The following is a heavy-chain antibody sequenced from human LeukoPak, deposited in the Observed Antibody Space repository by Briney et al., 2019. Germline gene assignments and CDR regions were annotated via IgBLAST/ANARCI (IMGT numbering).Heavy chain of an antibody. CDR3: ARDLLSRMATGVGFDY. Sequence: PGGSLRLSCTVSGFTVSSNSMSWVRQAPGKGLEWVSFIYSDNTHYSDSVKGRFTISRDNAKNSLYLQMNSLRAEDTAVYYCARDLLSRMATGVGFDYWGQGTLVTVSS. J-gene: IGHJ4*02. V-gene: IGHV3-53*01. CDR1: GFTVSSNS. D-gene: IGHD5-24*01. CDR2: IYSDNT.